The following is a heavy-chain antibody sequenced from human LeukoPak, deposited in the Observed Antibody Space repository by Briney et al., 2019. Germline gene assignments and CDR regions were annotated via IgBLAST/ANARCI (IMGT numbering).Heavy chain of an antibody. Sequence: ASVKVSCKASGYTFTIYYTHWVRQAPGQGPEWMGIINPSGGSTTYAQKFQDRVTMTRDTSTSTVYMELSSLRFEDTAVYYCARDPSNSGTYYKVGAFDFWGQGTMVTVSS. CDR1: GYTFTIYY. J-gene: IGHJ3*01. CDR2: INPSGGST. CDR3: ARDPSNSGTYYKVGAFDF. V-gene: IGHV1-46*01. D-gene: IGHD1-26*01.